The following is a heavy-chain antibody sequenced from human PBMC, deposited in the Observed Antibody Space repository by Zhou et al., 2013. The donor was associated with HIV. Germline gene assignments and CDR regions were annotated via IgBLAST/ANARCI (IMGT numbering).Heavy chain of an antibody. V-gene: IGHV1-2*04. J-gene: IGHJ4*02. CDR1: GYTFTGYF. CDR2: INSNSGAT. CDR3: AREAVTGDWPDY. Sequence: QVQLVQSGAEVKKPGSSVKVSCKASGYTFTGYFMHWVRQAPGQGLEWMGWINSNSGATKYEQKFQGWVTLTRDTSINTAYMELSRLRYDDTAVYYCAREAVTGDWPDYWGPGTLVTVSS. D-gene: IGHD7-27*01.